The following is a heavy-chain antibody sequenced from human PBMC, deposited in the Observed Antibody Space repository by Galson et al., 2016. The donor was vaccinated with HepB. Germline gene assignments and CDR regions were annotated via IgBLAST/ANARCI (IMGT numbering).Heavy chain of an antibody. V-gene: IGHV4-59*01. J-gene: IGHJ3*02. CDR2: IYNSGST. Sequence: SETLSLTCNVSGDSIGRYYWSWIRQPPGKGLEWIGYIYNSGSTDYNPSLKNRVTISVDTSENQFSLRLTSVTAADTAIYYCARDLILATYPRAFDTWGHGTVVTVSS. D-gene: IGHD2-2*01. CDR3: ARDLILATYPRAFDT. CDR1: GDSIGRYY.